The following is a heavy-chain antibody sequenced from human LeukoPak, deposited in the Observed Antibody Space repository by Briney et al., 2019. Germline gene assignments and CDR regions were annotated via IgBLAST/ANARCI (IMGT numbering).Heavy chain of an antibody. D-gene: IGHD2-8*01. Sequence: PGGSLTLSCAASGYSISSYAVCGVRQAPAKGVEWVLGISGSGGSTYSAHSVKGRFTISRDNSKNTLYLQMNTLRAEDTALYYCAKDRSCTNDICHGDFDYWGQGTLVTVSS. V-gene: IGHV3-23*01. CDR3: AKDRSCTNDICHGDFDY. CDR2: ISGSGGST. J-gene: IGHJ4*02. CDR1: GYSISSYA.